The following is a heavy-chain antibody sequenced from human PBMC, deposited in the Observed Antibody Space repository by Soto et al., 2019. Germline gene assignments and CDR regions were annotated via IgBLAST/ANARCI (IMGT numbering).Heavy chain of an antibody. CDR1: GGSVSSNSYY. CDR3: ARDYYSRVGIDWVDP. V-gene: IGHV4-61*01. J-gene: IGHJ5*02. D-gene: IGHD1-26*01. CDR2: IYYSGNT. Sequence: TLSLTCPVSGGSVSSNSYYGSCFRQPPGKGLEWIGYIYYSGNTNYNPSLKSRVTISVDTSKNQFALRVTSVTAADTAVYYCARDYYSRVGIDWVDPRGQRSLVTGSS.